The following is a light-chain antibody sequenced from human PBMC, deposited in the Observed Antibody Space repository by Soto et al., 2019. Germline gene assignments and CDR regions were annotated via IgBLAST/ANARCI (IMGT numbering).Light chain of an antibody. CDR1: SNDIGTYEY. J-gene: IGLJ1*01. Sequence: QSVLTQPASVSGSPGQSITISCTGSSNDIGTYEYVSWHQHHPGRAPKLIIFGVNDRPSGVSSRFSGSKSDNTPSLTISGLQAEDEADYYCCSYAGSGTFVFGTGTKVSVL. V-gene: IGLV2-23*02. CDR3: CSYAGSGTFV. CDR2: GVN.